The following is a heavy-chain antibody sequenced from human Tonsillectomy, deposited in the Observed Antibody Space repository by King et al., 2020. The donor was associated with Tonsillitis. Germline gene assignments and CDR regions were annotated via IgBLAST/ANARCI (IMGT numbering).Heavy chain of an antibody. J-gene: IGHJ4*02. D-gene: IGHD3-3*01. CDR3: ARDGYYDYWSGYSTFDY. CDR1: GFPFATYA. Sequence: VQLVESGGGLVQPGGSLRLSCAASGFPFATYAMTWVRQAPGKGLEWVSTISGSGGSTYYADSVKGRFTISRDNSKNMLYLQMNSLRAEDTAVYYCARDGYYDYWSGYSTFDYWGQGTLVTVSS. CDR2: ISGSGGST. V-gene: IGHV3-23*04.